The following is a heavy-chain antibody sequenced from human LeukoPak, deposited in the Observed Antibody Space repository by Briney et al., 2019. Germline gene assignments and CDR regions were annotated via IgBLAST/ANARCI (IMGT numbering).Heavy chain of an antibody. CDR2: ISSSSSYI. D-gene: IGHD6-19*01. CDR1: GFTFSSYS. V-gene: IGHV3-21*01. J-gene: IGHJ6*02. Sequence: GGSLRLSCAACGFTFSSYSMNWVRQAPGKGLEWVSSISSSSSYIYYADSVKGRFTISRDNAKNSLYLQMNSLRAEDTAVYYFARDGDGSGSGYGMDVWGQGTTVTVSS. CDR3: ARDGDGSGSGYGMDV.